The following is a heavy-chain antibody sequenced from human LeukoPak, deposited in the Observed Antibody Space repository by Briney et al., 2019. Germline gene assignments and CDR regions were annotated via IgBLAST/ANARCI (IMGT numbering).Heavy chain of an antibody. D-gene: IGHD3-3*01. J-gene: IGHJ6*03. CDR3: ARGRSGYYTGASGYMDV. CDR2: ISSSSSTI. Sequence: GGSLRLSCAASGFTFSSYSMNWVRQAPGKGLEWVSYISSSSSTIYYADSVKGRFTISRDNAKNSLYLQMNSLRAEDTAVYYCARGRSGYYTGASGYMDVWGKGTTVTVSS. V-gene: IGHV3-48*01. CDR1: GFTFSSYS.